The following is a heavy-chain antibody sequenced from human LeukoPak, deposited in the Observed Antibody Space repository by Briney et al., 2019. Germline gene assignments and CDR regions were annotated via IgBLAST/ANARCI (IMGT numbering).Heavy chain of an antibody. J-gene: IGHJ4*02. V-gene: IGHV4-34*01. D-gene: IGHD6-13*01. CDR2: INHSGST. Sequence: SETLSLTCAVYGGSFSGYYWSWIRQPPGKGLEWIGEINHSGSTNYNPSLKSRVTISVDTSKNQFSLTLSSVTAADTAVYYCARADSRSWYLSLFDYWGQGTLVTVSS. CDR1: GGSFSGYY. CDR3: ARADSRSWYLSLFDY.